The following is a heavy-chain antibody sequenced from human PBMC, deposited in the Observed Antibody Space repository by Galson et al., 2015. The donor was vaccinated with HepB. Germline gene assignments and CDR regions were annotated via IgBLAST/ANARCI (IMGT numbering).Heavy chain of an antibody. CDR2: ISSDGSNK. CDR3: AKVLYGRYVDL. V-gene: IGHV3-30*18. J-gene: IGHJ2*01. CDR1: GFTFSSYG. D-gene: IGHD4-17*01. Sequence: SLRLSCAASGFTFSSYGMHWVRQAPGKGLEWVTFISSDGSNKYYGDFVKGRFTISRDNSNNTLYLQMNSLRAEDTAVYYCAKVLYGRYVDLWGRGTLVTVSS.